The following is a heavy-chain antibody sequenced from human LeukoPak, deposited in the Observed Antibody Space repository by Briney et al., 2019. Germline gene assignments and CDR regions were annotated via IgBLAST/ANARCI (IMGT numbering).Heavy chain of an antibody. CDR2: IYHSGRT. D-gene: IGHD3-22*01. CDR3: ASGRYYDSSGN. J-gene: IGHJ4*02. Sequence: SETLSLTCTVSGVSITTYYWGWIRQPPGKGLEWIGIIYHSGRTDYNPSLKSRVTISVDTSKNQFSLKLSSVTAADTAVYYCASGRYYDSSGNWGQGTLVTVSS. V-gene: IGHV4-59*01. CDR1: GVSITTYY.